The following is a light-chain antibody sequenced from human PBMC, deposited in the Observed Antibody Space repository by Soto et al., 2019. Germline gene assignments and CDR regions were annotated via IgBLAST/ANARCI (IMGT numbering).Light chain of an antibody. V-gene: IGKV3-20*01. Sequence: EILLTQSPGTLSLSPGERATLSCRASQRVSSTYLAWYQQKPGQAPRLLIYGASSRATGIPDRFSGSGSGTDFTLTISRLEPEDFAVYYCQQYGSSPPWTFGQGTKVDIK. CDR3: QQYGSSPPWT. CDR1: QRVSSTY. CDR2: GAS. J-gene: IGKJ1*01.